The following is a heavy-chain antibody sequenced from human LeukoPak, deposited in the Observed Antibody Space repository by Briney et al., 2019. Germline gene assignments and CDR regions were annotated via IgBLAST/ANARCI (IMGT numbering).Heavy chain of an antibody. D-gene: IGHD1-14*01. CDR3: ARVSYRDGYFDY. Sequence: PGGSLRLSCAASGFTFSSYSMNWVRQAPGKGLEWVSSISSSYIYYADSVKGRFTISRDNAKNSLYLQMNSLRAEDTAVYYCARVSYRDGYFDYWGQGTLVTVSS. J-gene: IGHJ4*02. CDR2: ISSSYI. V-gene: IGHV3-21*01. CDR1: GFTFSSYS.